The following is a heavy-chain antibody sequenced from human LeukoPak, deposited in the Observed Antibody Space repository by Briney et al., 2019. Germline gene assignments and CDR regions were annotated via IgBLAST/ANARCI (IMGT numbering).Heavy chain of an antibody. CDR3: AKVGASFYYGMDV. V-gene: IGHV3-23*01. CDR1: GFTFSSYA. D-gene: IGHD1-1*01. Sequence: PGGSLRLSCAASGFTFSSYAMTWVRQAPGKGLGWVSASGSGVSTYYADSLKGRFTISRDNSKNTVYLQMNSLRAEDTAVYYCAKVGASFYYGMDVWGQGTTVTVSS. CDR2: SGSGVST. J-gene: IGHJ6*02.